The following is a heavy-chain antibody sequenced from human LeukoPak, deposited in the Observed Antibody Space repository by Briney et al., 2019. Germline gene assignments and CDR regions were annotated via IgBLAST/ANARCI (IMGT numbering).Heavy chain of an antibody. Sequence: ASVKVSCKVSGYTLTELSMHWVRQAPGKGLEWMGGFDPEDGETIYAQKFQGRVTVTEDTSTDTAYMELSSLRSEDTAVYYCATSLGSTELLKGINYFDYWGQGTLVTVSS. J-gene: IGHJ4*02. CDR2: FDPEDGET. CDR1: GYTLTELS. D-gene: IGHD1-26*01. V-gene: IGHV1-24*01. CDR3: ATSLGSTELLKGINYFDY.